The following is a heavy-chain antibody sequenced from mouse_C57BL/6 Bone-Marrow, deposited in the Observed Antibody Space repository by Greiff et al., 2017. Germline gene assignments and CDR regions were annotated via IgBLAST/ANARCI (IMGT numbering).Heavy chain of an antibody. D-gene: IGHD2-3*01. CDR2: ISNGGGST. J-gene: IGHJ3*01. CDR3: ARRDGYSTFAY. V-gene: IGHV5-12*01. CDR1: GFTFSDYY. Sequence: EVKLVESGGGLVQPGGSLKLSCAASGFTFSDYYMYWVRQTPEKRLEWVAYISNGGGSTYYPDTVKGRFTISRDYAKNTLYLQMSRLKSEDTAMYYCARRDGYSTFAYWGQGTLVTVSA.